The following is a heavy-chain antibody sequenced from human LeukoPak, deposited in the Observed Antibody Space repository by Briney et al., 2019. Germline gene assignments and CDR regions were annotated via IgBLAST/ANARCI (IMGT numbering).Heavy chain of an antibody. CDR3: ARQDSNYHADY. Sequence: GESLQISFKGSGYSFTSYWIGWVRQMPGKGLEWMGIIYPSDSDTRYSPSFQGQVTISADKSISTAYLQWSSLKASDTAMYYCARQDSNYHADYWGQGTLVTVSS. CDR2: IYPSDSDT. D-gene: IGHD4-11*01. V-gene: IGHV5-51*01. J-gene: IGHJ4*02. CDR1: GYSFTSYW.